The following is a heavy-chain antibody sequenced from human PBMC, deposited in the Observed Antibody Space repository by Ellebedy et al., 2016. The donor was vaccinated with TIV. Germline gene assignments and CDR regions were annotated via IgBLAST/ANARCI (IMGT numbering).Heavy chain of an antibody. V-gene: IGHV3-33*08. J-gene: IGHJ4*02. D-gene: IGHD3-9*01. CDR1: GFTFRTYNTYG. Sequence: GESLKISCAASGFTFRTYNTYGMHWVRQAPGQGLEWVAVIWYDGFNKDYADSVKGRFTISRDNSKSTLYLEMKSLRVEDTAVYYCAREQSPYYEILTGSFDYWGQGALVTVSS. CDR3: AREQSPYYEILTGSFDY. CDR2: IWYDGFNK.